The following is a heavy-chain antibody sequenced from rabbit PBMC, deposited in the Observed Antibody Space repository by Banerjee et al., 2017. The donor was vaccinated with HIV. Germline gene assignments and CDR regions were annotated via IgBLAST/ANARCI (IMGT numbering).Heavy chain of an antibody. CDR3: ARGGVGDAGYAAMPL. D-gene: IGHD3-3*01. Sequence: QEQLVEYGGDLVQPEGSLTLTCTASGFSFSTSYWICWVRQAPGKGLEWIACIYTGSSGGTYYASWAKGRFTISSDNAQNTVFLQMTSLTAADTATYFCARGGVGDAGYAAMPLWGPGTLVTVS. CDR2: IYTGSSGGT. CDR1: GFSFSTSYW. V-gene: IGHV1S45*01. J-gene: IGHJ4*01.